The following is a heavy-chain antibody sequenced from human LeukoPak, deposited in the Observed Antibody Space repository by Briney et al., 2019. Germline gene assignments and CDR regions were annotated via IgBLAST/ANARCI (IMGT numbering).Heavy chain of an antibody. V-gene: IGHV1-69*04. CDR1: GGTFSSYA. CDR3: ARGPLRAGGDY. Sequence: SVKVSCKASGGTFSSYAISWVRRAPGQGLEWMGRIIPILGIANYAQKFQGRVTITADKSTSTAYMELSSLRSEDTAVYYCARGPLRAGGDYWGQGTLVTVSS. CDR2: IIPILGIA. J-gene: IGHJ4*02. D-gene: IGHD4-23*01.